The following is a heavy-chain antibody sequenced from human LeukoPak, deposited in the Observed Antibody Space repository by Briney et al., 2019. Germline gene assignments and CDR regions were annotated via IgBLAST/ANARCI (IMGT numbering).Heavy chain of an antibody. CDR2: IYYSGST. J-gene: IGHJ4*02. Sequence: SETLSLTCTVSGGSISSCYWSWIRQPPGKGLEWVGYIYYSGSTNYNPSLKSRVTISVDTSKNQFSLKLSAVTAADTAVYYCASENPLAVAGRFDYWGQGTLVTVSS. V-gene: IGHV4-59*01. CDR1: GGSISSCY. D-gene: IGHD6-19*01. CDR3: ASENPLAVAGRFDY.